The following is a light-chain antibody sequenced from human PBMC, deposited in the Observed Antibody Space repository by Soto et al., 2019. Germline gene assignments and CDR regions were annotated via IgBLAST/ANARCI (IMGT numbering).Light chain of an antibody. J-gene: IGLJ1*01. CDR3: QVWDIMTDNYV. CDR2: FDS. V-gene: IGLV3-21*04. CDR1: NIGNKR. Sequence: SYELTQPPSVSVAPEKTATITCGGNNIGNKRVHWYRQKPGQAPVLAISFDSDRPSGIAERFSGSNSGNTATLTISRVEAGDEADYYCQVWDIMTDNYVFGSGTKVTVL.